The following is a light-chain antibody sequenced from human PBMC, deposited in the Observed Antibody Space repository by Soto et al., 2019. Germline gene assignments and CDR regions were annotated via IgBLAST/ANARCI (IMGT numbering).Light chain of an antibody. CDR2: AAS. CDR1: QTISSY. V-gene: IGKV1-39*01. J-gene: IGKJ2*01. CDR3: QQSNSMPNT. Sequence: DIQMTQSPSSLSASVGDRVTITCRASQTISSYLNWYQHKPGKAPKLLIYAASTLQTGVQSRFSGIGSGTDFTLPISSLQREDFATYYCQQSNSMPNTFGQGPNLEI.